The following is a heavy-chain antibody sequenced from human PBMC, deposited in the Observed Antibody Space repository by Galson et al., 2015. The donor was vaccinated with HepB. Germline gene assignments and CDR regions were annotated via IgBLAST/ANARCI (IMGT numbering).Heavy chain of an antibody. CDR1: GFTFSSYA. CDR2: ISYDGSNK. V-gene: IGHV3-30*04. Sequence: SLRLSCAASGFTFSSYAMHWVRQAPGKGLEWVAVISYDGSNKYYADSVKGRFTISRDNSKNTLYLQMNSLRAEDTAVYYCARDAHDYGDLVYWYFDLWGRGTLVSVSS. D-gene: IGHD4-17*01. J-gene: IGHJ2*01. CDR3: ARDAHDYGDLVYWYFDL.